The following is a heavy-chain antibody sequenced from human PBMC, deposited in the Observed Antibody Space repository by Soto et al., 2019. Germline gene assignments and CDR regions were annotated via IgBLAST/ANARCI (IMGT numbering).Heavy chain of an antibody. Sequence: SETLSLTCTVSGGSLSSYYWSWIRQPPGKGLEWIGFIYYSGSTNYNPSLKSRVTISVDTSKNQFSLKLSSVTAADTAVYYCARVNDYDSGIQTFDYWGQGTLVTVSS. CDR1: GGSLSSYY. V-gene: IGHV4-59*01. CDR3: ARVNDYDSGIQTFDY. D-gene: IGHD3-22*01. J-gene: IGHJ4*02. CDR2: IYYSGST.